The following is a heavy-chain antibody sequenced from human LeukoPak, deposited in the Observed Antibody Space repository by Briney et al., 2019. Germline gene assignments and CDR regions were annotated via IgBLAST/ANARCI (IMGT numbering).Heavy chain of an antibody. D-gene: IGHD1-26*01. CDR2: THYSGST. J-gene: IGHJ6*03. CDR3: ARGRRGKYSPYFYYHMDV. V-gene: IGHV4-31*03. CDR1: GGSISSGGYY. Sequence: SETLSLTCTVSGGSISSGGYYWSWIRQHPGEGLEWIGCTHYSGSTHYKSSLRSRLIISLDTSKNQVSLKVTSVTAADTAVYYCARGRRGKYSPYFYYHMDVWGTGTPVTVSS.